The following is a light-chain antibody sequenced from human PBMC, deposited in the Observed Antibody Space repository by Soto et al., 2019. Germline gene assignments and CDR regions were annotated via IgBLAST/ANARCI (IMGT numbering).Light chain of an antibody. CDR3: QQYDNRPLT. Sequence: IQMTQSPSSLSASVGDRVTITCRASQGIANYLNWYQQKAGRAPKFLIYDASNLETGVPSRFSGSGSGTDFTLTISSLQPEDIATYYCQQYDNRPLTFGGGTKVDIK. V-gene: IGKV1-33*01. CDR1: QGIANY. CDR2: DAS. J-gene: IGKJ4*01.